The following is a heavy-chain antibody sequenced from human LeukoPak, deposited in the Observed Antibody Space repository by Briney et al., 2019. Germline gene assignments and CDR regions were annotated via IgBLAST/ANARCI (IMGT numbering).Heavy chain of an antibody. CDR1: GFTFSSYA. CDR2: ISGSSAST. V-gene: IGHV3-23*01. Sequence: GGSLRLSCAASGFTFSSYAMTWVRQAPGKGLEWVSAISGSSASTYYADSVKGRFTISRDNSKNTLYLQMNNLKAEDTAVYYCAKDSDHGGSGWYWGYYFDCWGQGALVTVSS. CDR3: AKDSDHGGSGWYWGYYFDC. J-gene: IGHJ4*02. D-gene: IGHD6-19*01.